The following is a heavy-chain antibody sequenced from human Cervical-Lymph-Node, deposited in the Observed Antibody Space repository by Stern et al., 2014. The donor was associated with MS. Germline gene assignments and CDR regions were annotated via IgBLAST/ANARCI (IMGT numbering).Heavy chain of an antibody. D-gene: IGHD1-1*01. CDR2: INGDGTVS. J-gene: IGHJ4*02. CDR1: GFNFRTYW. V-gene: IGHV3-74*02. CDR3: ASAYRAS. Sequence: VQLEESGGGIVQPGGSLMISCVASGFNFRTYWMHWVRQGPGKGLEWVSRINGDGTVSTYEDSVRGRFTISRNNANNTMSLQLDNLRVEDTAIYYCASAYRASWGQGTLVTVST.